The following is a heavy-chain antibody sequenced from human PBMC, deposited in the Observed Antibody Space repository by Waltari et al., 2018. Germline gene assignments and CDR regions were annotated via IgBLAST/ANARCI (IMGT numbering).Heavy chain of an antibody. Sequence: QVQLQESGPGLVKPSGTLSLTCAVSGGSISSSNWWSWVRQPPGKGLEWIGESYHSGSTNYNPSLKSRVTISVDKPNIQFSLKRGSETAADTGVYYCAREPLQDYWGQGTLATVSS. CDR2: SYHSGST. CDR3: AREPLQDY. CDR1: GGSISSSNW. V-gene: IGHV4-4*02. J-gene: IGHJ4*02. D-gene: IGHD4-4*01.